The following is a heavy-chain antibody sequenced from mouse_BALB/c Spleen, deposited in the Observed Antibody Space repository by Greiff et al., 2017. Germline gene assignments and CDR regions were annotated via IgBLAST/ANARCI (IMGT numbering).Heavy chain of an antibody. CDR3: ARGDYYGSFDY. J-gene: IGHJ2*01. Sequence: EVQGVESGGGLVQPGGSRKLSCAASGFTFSSFGMHWVRQAPEKGLEWVAYISSGSSTIYYADTVKGRFTISRDNPKNTLFLQMTSLRSEDTAMYYCARGDYYGSFDYWGQGTTLTVSS. CDR2: ISSGSSTI. CDR1: GFTFSSFG. D-gene: IGHD1-1*01. V-gene: IGHV5-17*02.